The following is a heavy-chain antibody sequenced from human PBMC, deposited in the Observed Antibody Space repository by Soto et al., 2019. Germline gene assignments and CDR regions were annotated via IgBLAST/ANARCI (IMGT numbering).Heavy chain of an antibody. CDR1: GGSFKSGSYS. CDR3: ARDFAYFDS. Sequence: GPGPRVPSETLSLTCTVSGGSFKSGSYSWSWIRQPPGKGLEWIGYVYHTGRTSYNPSLKSRVSISMDTSKNQFSLNLDSVTAADTAVYFCARDFAYFDSWGQGTLVTVSS. V-gene: IGHV4-61*01. CDR2: VYHTGRT. J-gene: IGHJ4*02. D-gene: IGHD3-3*01.